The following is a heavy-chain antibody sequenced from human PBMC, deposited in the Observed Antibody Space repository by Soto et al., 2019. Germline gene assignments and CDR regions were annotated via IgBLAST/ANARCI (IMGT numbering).Heavy chain of an antibody. CDR2: ISYDGSNK. CDR3: ARSSSLRLPSGY. V-gene: IGHV3-30-3*01. J-gene: IGHJ4*02. Sequence: QVQLVESGGGVVQPGRSLRLSCAASGFTFSSYAMHWVRQAPGKGLEWVAVISYDGSNKYYADSVKGRFTNSRDNSKNTLYLQMNRLRAEDTAVYYCARSSSLRLPSGYWGQGTLVTVSS. D-gene: IGHD4-17*01. CDR1: GFTFSSYA.